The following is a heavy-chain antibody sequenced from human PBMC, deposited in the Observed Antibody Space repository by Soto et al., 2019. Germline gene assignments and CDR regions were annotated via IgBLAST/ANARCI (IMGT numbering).Heavy chain of an antibody. Sequence: EASVKVSCKASGYTFTSYGISWVRQAPGQGLEWMGWISAYNGNTNYAQKLQGRVTMTTDTSTSTAYMELRSLRSDDTAVYYCARDEKHYYDSSGYYYVGYFQHWGQGTLVTVSS. J-gene: IGHJ1*01. CDR1: GYTFTSYG. CDR3: ARDEKHYYDSSGYYYVGYFQH. CDR2: ISAYNGNT. V-gene: IGHV1-18*01. D-gene: IGHD3-22*01.